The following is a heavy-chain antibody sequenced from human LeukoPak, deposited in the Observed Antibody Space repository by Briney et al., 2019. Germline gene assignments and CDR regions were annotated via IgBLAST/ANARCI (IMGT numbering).Heavy chain of an antibody. J-gene: IGHJ4*02. CDR1: GDSLNTNTW. CDR2: IFHSGST. D-gene: IGHD3-3*01. CDR3: ARGVVITGLDY. Sequence: SETLSLTCAVSGDSLNTNTWWSWVRQPPGKGLQWTGEIFHSGSTNYHPSLESRLTISMDKTKNTFSLRLTSVTAADTAVYYCARGVVITGLDYWGQGTLVTVSS. V-gene: IGHV4-4*02.